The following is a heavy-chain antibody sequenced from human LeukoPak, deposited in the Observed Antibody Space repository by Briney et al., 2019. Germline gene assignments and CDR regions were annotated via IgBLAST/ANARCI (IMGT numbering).Heavy chain of an antibody. D-gene: IGHD6-13*01. CDR3: ARDSPLPPGYSSS. CDR2: IYYSGNT. J-gene: IGHJ4*02. Sequence: PSETLSLTCTVSGDSISTSNSYWGWIRQPPGKGLEWIGSIYYSGNTYYNPSLKSRVTISVDTSKNQFSLKLSSVTAADTAVYYCARDSPLPPGYSSSWGQGTLVTVSS. CDR1: GDSISTSNSY. V-gene: IGHV4-39*07.